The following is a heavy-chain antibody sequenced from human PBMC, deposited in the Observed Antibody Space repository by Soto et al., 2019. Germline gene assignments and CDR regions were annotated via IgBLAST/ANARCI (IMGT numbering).Heavy chain of an antibody. CDR1: GFTFSTSA. Sequence: GGSLRLSCAASGFTFSTSAMSWVCQAPGKGLEWVSAISGSGGSTYYADSVEGRFGISRDNSKNTLFLQMNSLGAEDSAVYYCARMDSRWYIRTFDISRQGTMVTVSS. CDR2: ISGSGGST. CDR3: ARMDSRWYIRTFDI. J-gene: IGHJ3*02. D-gene: IGHD6-19*01. V-gene: IGHV3-23*01.